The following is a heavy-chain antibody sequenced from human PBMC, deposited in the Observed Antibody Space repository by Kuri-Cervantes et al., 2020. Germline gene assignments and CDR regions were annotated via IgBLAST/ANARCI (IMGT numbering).Heavy chain of an antibody. CDR1: GFTFSDYY. CDR2: ISSSGSTI. Sequence: GGPLRLSCAASGFTFSDYYMSWIRQAPGKGLEWVSYISSSGSTIYYADSVKGRFTISRDNAKNSLYLQMNSLRAEDTAVYYCARVGVRGSYNQIGYYFDYWGQGTLVTVSS. V-gene: IGHV3-11*01. J-gene: IGHJ4*02. D-gene: IGHD1-26*01. CDR3: ARVGVRGSYNQIGYYFDY.